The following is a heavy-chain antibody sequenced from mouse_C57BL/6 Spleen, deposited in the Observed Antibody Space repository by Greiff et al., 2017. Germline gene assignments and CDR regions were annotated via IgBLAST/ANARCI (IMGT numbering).Heavy chain of an antibody. Sequence: QVQLQQSGAELVKPGASVKISCKASGYAFSSYWMNWVKQRPGKGLEWIGHIYPGDGDTNYNGKFKGKATLTADKSSSTAYMQLSSLTSEDSAVYFCARSAAYYGSSYWYFDVWGTGTTVTVSS. CDR3: ARSAAYYGSSYWYFDV. CDR2: IYPGDGDT. D-gene: IGHD1-1*01. J-gene: IGHJ1*03. CDR1: GYAFSSYW. V-gene: IGHV1-80*01.